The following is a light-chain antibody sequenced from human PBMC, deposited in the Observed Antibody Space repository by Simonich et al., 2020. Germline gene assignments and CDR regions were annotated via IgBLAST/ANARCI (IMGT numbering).Light chain of an antibody. CDR2: DAS. CDR3: QQYGSSHHT. V-gene: IGKV3D-20*01. J-gene: IGKJ2*01. Sequence: EIVLTQSPGTLSLSPGERATLSCRASQSVSSSYLAWYQQKPGLAPRILIYDASSRANGIPYRFSGSGSGTDFTLTISRLEPEDFAVYYCQQYGSSHHTFGQGTKLEIK. CDR1: QSVSSSY.